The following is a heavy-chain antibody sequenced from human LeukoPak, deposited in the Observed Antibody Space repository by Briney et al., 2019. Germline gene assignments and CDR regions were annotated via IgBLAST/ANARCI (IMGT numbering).Heavy chain of an antibody. CDR1: GGSISSSNW. V-gene: IGHV4-4*02. Sequence: PSGTLSLTCAVSGGSISSSNWWSWVRQPPGKGLEWIGEIYHSGSTNYNPSLKSRVTISVDKSKNQFSLKLSSVTAADTAVYYCASGDCTTTSCYDDGFDIWGQGTMVTVSS. J-gene: IGHJ3*02. D-gene: IGHD2-2*01. CDR2: IYHSGST. CDR3: ASGDCTTTSCYDDGFDI.